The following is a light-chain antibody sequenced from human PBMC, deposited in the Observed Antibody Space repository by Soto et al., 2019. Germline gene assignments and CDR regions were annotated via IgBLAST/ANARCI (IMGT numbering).Light chain of an antibody. J-gene: IGKJ4*01. CDR3: QQHNSFPFT. V-gene: IGKV1-13*02. CDR2: DAS. CDR1: QGINSA. Sequence: AIQLTQSPSSLSASVGDRVTITGRASQGINSALVWYQQKPGKPPNLLVYDASSLERGVPSKFNGNGSGTDFTLTISSLQPHEIATYYCQQHNSFPFTFGGGAKVEIK.